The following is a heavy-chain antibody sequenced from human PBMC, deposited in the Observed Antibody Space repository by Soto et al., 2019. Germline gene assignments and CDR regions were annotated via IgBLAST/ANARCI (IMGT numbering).Heavy chain of an antibody. CDR1: GYSISSGSYY. J-gene: IGHJ3*02. CDR2: IYYSGST. Sequence: PSETLSLTCTVSGYSISSGSYYWSWIRQPPGKGLEWIGYIYYSGSTNYNPSLKSRVTISVDTSKNQFSLKLSSVTAADTAVYYCARDFGDSSGYPDAFDIWGQGTMVTVSS. CDR3: ARDFGDSSGYPDAFDI. D-gene: IGHD3-22*01. V-gene: IGHV4-61*01.